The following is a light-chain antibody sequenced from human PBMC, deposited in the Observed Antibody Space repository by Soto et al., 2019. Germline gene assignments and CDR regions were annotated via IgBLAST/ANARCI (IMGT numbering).Light chain of an antibody. V-gene: IGKV3D-15*01. Sequence: EILLTQSPGTLSLSPGERATLSCRASQSVTSRDLAWYQQKPGQAPSLLIYGASTRATGIPARLSGNGSGTDFTLTISSLQSEDFAVYYCQQYNNWPLFGPGTKVDIK. CDR2: GAS. CDR1: QSVTSRD. J-gene: IGKJ3*01. CDR3: QQYNNWPL.